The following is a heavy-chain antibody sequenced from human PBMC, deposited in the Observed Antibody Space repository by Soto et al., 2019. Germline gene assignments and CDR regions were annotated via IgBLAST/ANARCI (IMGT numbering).Heavy chain of an antibody. J-gene: IGHJ6*02. CDR1: GGTFSSYA. CDR2: IIPIFGTA. D-gene: IGHD2-2*02. CDR3: ARDRARVVVPASIRPYYYGMDV. Sequence: QVQLVQSGAEVKKPGSSVKVSCKASGGTFSSYAISWVRQAPGQGLEWMGGIIPIFGTANYAQKYQGRVTITEDESTSTAYMELSSLRAEDTAVYYCARDRARVVVPASIRPYYYGMDVWGQGTTVTVSS. V-gene: IGHV1-69*01.